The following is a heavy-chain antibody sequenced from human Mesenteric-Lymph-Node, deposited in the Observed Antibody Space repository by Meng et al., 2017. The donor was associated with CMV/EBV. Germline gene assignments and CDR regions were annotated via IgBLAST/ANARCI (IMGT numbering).Heavy chain of an antibody. CDR3: ARGPRAFNWFDP. J-gene: IGHJ5*02. CDR1: GFTFSSYW. V-gene: IGHV3-74*01. Sequence: GGSLRLSCAASGFTFSSYWMTWVRQAPGKGLVWVSRINSDGSSTSYADSVKGRFTISRENAKNTLYLQMNSLRAEDTAVYYCARGPRAFNWFDPWGQGTLVTVSS. CDR2: INSDGSST.